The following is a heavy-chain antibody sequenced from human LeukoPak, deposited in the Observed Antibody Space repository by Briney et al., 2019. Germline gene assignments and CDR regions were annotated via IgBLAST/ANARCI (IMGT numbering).Heavy chain of an antibody. CDR2: ISAYNGNT. D-gene: IGHD3-10*01. CDR3: ARDRSYYGSGSPGDY. J-gene: IGHJ4*02. V-gene: IGHV1-18*01. CDR1: GYTFTSYG. Sequence: ASVKVSCKASGYTFTSYGISWVRQAPGQGLEWMGWISAYNGNTNYAQKLQGRVTMTTDTSTSTDYMELRSLRSDDTAAYYCARDRSYYGSGSPGDYWGQGTLVTVSS.